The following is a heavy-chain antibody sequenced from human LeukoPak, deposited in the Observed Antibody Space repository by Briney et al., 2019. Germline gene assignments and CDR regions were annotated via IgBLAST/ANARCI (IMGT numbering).Heavy chain of an antibody. J-gene: IGHJ4*02. V-gene: IGHV3-23*01. Sequence: PGGSLRLSCAASGFTFSSYAMSWVRQAPGKGLEWVSAISGSGGSTYYADSVKGRFTISRDNSKNTLYLQMNSLRAEDTAVYYCAKGHYYYDSSNRYFDYWGQGTLVTVSS. CDR2: ISGSGGST. D-gene: IGHD3-22*01. CDR3: AKGHYYYDSSNRYFDY. CDR1: GFTFSSYA.